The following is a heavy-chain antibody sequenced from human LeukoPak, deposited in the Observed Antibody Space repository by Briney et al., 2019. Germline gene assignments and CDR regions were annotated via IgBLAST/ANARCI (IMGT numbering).Heavy chain of an antibody. CDR2: IYSGGNT. Sequence: GGSLRLPCAASGFTVSNNYMLWLPPAPGKGLEWVSVIYSGGNTYYPDSEKSRFTICRDNSKNTLYLQMNSLRAEDTAVYYGARDPSPAGPEYWGQGTLGTVSS. J-gene: IGHJ4*02. CDR1: GFTVSNNY. V-gene: IGHV3-53*01. D-gene: IGHD1-14*01. CDR3: ARDPSPAGPEY.